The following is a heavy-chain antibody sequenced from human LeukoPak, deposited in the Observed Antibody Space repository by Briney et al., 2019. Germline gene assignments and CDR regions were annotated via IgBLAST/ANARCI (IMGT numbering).Heavy chain of an antibody. Sequence: SETLSLTCAVYGGSFSGYYWSWIRQPPGKGLEWIGEINHSGSTYYNPSLKSRVTISVDRSKNQFSLKLSSVTAADTAVYYCARALFNEHDNWFDPWGQGTLVTVSS. CDR2: INHSGST. J-gene: IGHJ5*02. CDR1: GGSFSGYY. CDR3: ARALFNEHDNWFDP. D-gene: IGHD1/OR15-1a*01. V-gene: IGHV4-34*01.